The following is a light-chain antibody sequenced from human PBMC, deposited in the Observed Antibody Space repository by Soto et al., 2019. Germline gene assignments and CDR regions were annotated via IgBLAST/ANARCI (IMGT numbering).Light chain of an antibody. Sequence: EIVLTQSPGTLSLSPGERATLSCRASQSISSSCLAWYQQKPGQAPRLLIYDASSRATGIPDRFSGSGSGTDFTLTISRLEPVEFAVYFCQQYGSSPVTFGQGTKVEIK. CDR3: QQYGSSPVT. J-gene: IGKJ1*01. CDR1: QSISSSC. V-gene: IGKV3-20*01. CDR2: DAS.